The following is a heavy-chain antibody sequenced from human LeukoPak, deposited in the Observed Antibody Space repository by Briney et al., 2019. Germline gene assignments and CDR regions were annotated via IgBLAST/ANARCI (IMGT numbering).Heavy chain of an antibody. CDR1: GGSVRSGNYY. D-gene: IGHD6-19*01. V-gene: IGHV4-61*02. CDR2: VYTSGSA. Sequence: SQTLSLTCTVSGGSVRSGNYYWSWIRQPAGKGLEWIGRVYTSGSADYNPSLKSRVTISVDTSKNQFSLKLSSVTAADTAVYYCARVAHKAGTRPWGQGTLVTVCS. J-gene: IGHJ5*02. CDR3: ARVAHKAGTRP.